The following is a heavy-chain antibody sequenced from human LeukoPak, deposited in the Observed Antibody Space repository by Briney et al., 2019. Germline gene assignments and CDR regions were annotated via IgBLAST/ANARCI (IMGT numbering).Heavy chain of an antibody. CDR3: ARRRYYDRSGYNPTYYFDY. CDR1: GDSIIGSY. D-gene: IGHD3-22*01. CDR2: IYYSVDT. V-gene: IGHV4-59*01. Sequence: SETLSLTCAVSGDSIIGSYWSWIRQAPGKGLEWIGYIYYSVDTDYNPSLKSRVTISVDMSKKQISLRLTSVTAADTAVYYCARRRYYDRSGYNPTYYFDYWGQGILVTVSS. J-gene: IGHJ4*02.